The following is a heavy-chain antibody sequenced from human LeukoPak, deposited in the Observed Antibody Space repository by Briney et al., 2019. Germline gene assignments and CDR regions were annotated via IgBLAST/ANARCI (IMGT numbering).Heavy chain of an antibody. D-gene: IGHD3-10*01. V-gene: IGHV3-23*01. Sequence: GGSLRLSCAASGFTFSSYAMSWVRQAPGKGLEWVSAISGSGGSTYYADSVKGRFTLSRDNSKHTLYLQMNSLRAEDTAVYYCAKSEDPQRASPSFGAPRDWGQGTLVTVSS. CDR3: AKSEDPQRASPSFGAPRD. CDR1: GFTFSSYA. CDR2: ISGSGGST. J-gene: IGHJ4*02.